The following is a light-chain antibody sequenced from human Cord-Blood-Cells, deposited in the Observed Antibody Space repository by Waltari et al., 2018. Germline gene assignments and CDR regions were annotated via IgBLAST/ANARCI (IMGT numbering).Light chain of an antibody. CDR1: SAPRSYA. CDR2: LNSDGSH. CDR3: QTWGTGIWV. J-gene: IGLJ3*02. Sequence: QLVLTQSPSASASLGASVKLTCTLSSAPRSYAIAWHTQQPEKGPRYLMKLNSDGSHSKGDGIPDRFSGSSSGAERYLTISSLQSEDEADYYCQTWGTGIWVFGGGTKLTVL. V-gene: IGLV4-69*01.